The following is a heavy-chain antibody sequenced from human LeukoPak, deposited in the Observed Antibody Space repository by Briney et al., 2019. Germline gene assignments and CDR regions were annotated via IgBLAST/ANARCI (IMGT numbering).Heavy chain of an antibody. J-gene: IGHJ6*02. CDR1: GYTFINYN. CDR3: ARRGDYGDSPSYYTMDV. V-gene: IGHV1-46*01. CDR2: IIPSGGST. D-gene: IGHD4-17*01. Sequence: GASVKVSCKASGYTFINYNIHWVRQAPGQGLEWMGIIIPSGGSTIYAQKFRGRVTMTRDTSTSTVYMELSSLRSEDTAVYYCARRGDYGDSPSYYTMDVWGQGTTVTVSS.